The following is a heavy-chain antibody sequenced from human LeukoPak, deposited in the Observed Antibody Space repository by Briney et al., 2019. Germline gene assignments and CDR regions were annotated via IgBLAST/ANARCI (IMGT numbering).Heavy chain of an antibody. CDR3: ARLPGGIT. Sequence: PSVTLSLTCNVSAGSISNYYWTWIRQPPGEGLEWIGYIYYSGSTNYNPSLKSRVTISIDTSKNQFSLKLSSVTAADTAVYYCARLPGGITWGQGTLVTVSS. V-gene: IGHV4-59*08. CDR2: IYYSGST. CDR1: AGSISNYY. J-gene: IGHJ4*02. D-gene: IGHD3-16*01.